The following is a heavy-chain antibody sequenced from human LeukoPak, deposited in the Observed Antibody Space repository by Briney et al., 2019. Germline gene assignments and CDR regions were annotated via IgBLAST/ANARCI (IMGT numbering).Heavy chain of an antibody. J-gene: IGHJ4*02. CDR1: GYTFTSYA. V-gene: IGHV1-8*02. CDR3: ARAYSSGLIDY. CDR2: MNPNSGNT. D-gene: IGHD6-19*01. Sequence: GASVKVSCKASGYTFTSYAMNWVRQAPGQGLEWMGWMNPNSGNTGYAQRFQGRVTMTRNTSISTAYMELSSLRSEDTAVYYCARAYSSGLIDYWGQGTLVTVSS.